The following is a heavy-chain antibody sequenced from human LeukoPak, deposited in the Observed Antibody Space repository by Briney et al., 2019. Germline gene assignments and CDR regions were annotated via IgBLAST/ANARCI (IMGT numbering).Heavy chain of an antibody. V-gene: IGHV3-48*01. CDR2: ITGSGSTI. CDR1: GFTFSDYN. Sequence: GGSLRLSCAASGFTFSDYNMNWVRQAPGKGLEWVSYITGSGSTIFYADSVKGRFTISRDNVKNSLYLQMNSLRAEDTAVYYCARGNVLFWFDPWGQGTLVTVSS. J-gene: IGHJ5*02. CDR3: ARGNVLFWFDP. D-gene: IGHD3-16*01.